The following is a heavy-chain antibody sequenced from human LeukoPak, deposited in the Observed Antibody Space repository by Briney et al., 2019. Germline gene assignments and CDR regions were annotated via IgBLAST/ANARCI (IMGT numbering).Heavy chain of an antibody. CDR2: VIHSGGT. Sequence: SETLSLTCAVYGVSFSDYYCSWIRQTPGKGLEWIGEVIHSGGTNLNPSLKGRVTISIETSKNQCTLKLRSVTAADTSVYFCARGHRLRGGWFDPWGQGTLVTVSS. D-gene: IGHD3-10*01. V-gene: IGHV4-34*01. J-gene: IGHJ5*01. CDR1: GVSFSDYY. CDR3: ARGHRLRGGWFDP.